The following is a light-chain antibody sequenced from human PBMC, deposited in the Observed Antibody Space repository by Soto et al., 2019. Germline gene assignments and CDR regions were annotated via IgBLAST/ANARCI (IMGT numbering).Light chain of an antibody. V-gene: IGLV1-44*01. Sequence: QSVLTQPPSASVTPGQRVTISCSGSSSNIGSNPVNWYQQLPGTAPKLLIYSNNQRPSGVPDRFSGSKSGTSASLAISGLQSEDEADYYCAAWDDSLNGVVFGGGTKLTVL. CDR1: SSNIGSNP. J-gene: IGLJ2*01. CDR3: AAWDDSLNGVV. CDR2: SNN.